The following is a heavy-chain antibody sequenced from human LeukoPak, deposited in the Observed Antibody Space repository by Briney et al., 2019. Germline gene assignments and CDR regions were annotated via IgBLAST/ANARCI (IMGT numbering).Heavy chain of an antibody. CDR1: GLTFSSYA. V-gene: IGHV3-30-3*01. Sequence: PGGSLRLSCAASGLTFSSYAMNWVRQAPGKGLEWVAVISHDGNNKYYADSVKDRFTISRDNSKKTLYLQMNSLRDEDTAVYYCARAGIRYCSSTSCYLGDWGQGTLVTVSS. J-gene: IGHJ4*02. CDR2: ISHDGNNK. CDR3: ARAGIRYCSSTSCYLGD. D-gene: IGHD2-2*01.